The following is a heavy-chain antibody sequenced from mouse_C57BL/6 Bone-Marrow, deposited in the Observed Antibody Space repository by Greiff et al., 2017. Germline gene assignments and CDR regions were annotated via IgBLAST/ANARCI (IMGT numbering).Heavy chain of an antibody. J-gene: IGHJ2*01. CDR1: GYTFTEYT. CDR2: FYPGSGSI. V-gene: IGHV1-62-2*01. CDR3: AGYEDRGMTTPVDYFDY. Sequence: QVQLQQSGAELVKPGASVKLSCKASGYTFTEYTIHWVKQRSGQGLEWIGWFYPGSGSITYNEKFKDKATLTADKSSSTVYMELSRLTSEDSAVYFCAGYEDRGMTTPVDYFDYWGQGTTLTVSS. D-gene: IGHD1-1*01.